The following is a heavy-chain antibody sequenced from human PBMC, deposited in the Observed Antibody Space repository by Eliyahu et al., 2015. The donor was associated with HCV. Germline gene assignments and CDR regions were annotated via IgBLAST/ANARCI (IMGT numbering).Heavy chain of an antibody. Sequence: QVQLEQSGAEVKKPGSSVKVSCKASGGTFRTLSISWGHQPPXQALEWMGRILPVFGSSNYAQKFQGRVSITADESTATAYLELNSLTSDDTAIFYCATVRASVTHRAEYFQHWGQGTLVTVS. D-gene: IGHD5/OR15-5a*01. CDR3: ATVRASVTHRAEYFQH. J-gene: IGHJ1*01. CDR2: ILPVFGSS. V-gene: IGHV1-69*01. CDR1: GGTFRTLS.